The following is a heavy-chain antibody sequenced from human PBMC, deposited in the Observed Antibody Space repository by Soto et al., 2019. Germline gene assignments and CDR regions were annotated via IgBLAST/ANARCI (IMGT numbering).Heavy chain of an antibody. Sequence: LRLSCAASGFTFSSYAMHWVRQAPGKGLKGVAVISYDGSNKYYADSVKGRFTISRDNSKNTLYLQMNSLRAEDTAVYYCARDRSSSYYYYGMDVWGQGTTVTVSS. CDR3: ARDRSSSYYYYGMDV. V-gene: IGHV3-30-3*01. CDR1: GFTFSSYA. J-gene: IGHJ6*02. D-gene: IGHD6-6*01. CDR2: ISYDGSNK.